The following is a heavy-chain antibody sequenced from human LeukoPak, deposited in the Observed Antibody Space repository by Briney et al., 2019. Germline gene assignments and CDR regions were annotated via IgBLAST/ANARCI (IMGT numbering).Heavy chain of an antibody. CDR1: GYTFTSYG. V-gene: IGHV1-18*01. CDR3: ARTSESGWREFDY. D-gene: IGHD6-19*01. J-gene: IGHJ4*02. CDR2: ISAYNGNT. Sequence: GASVKVSCRASGYTFTSYGISWVRQAPGQGLEWMGWISAYNGNTNYAQYFQGRVTMTTDTSTSTAFTDLRSLRSDDTAVYYCARTSESGWREFDYWGQGTLVTVSS.